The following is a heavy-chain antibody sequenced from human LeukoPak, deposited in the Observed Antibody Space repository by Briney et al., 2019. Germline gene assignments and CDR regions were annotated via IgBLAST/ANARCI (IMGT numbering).Heavy chain of an antibody. CDR2: IIPIFGTA. J-gene: IGHJ5*02. CDR1: GGTFSSYP. CDR3: AIRGGCSSTSCYDNWFDP. Sequence: ASVKVSRKASGGTFSSYPINWVRQAPGQGLEWMGGIIPIFGTANYAQKFQGRVTITADESTSTAYMELSSLRSEDTAVYYCAIRGGCSSTSCYDNWFDPWGQGTLVTVSS. D-gene: IGHD2-2*01. V-gene: IGHV1-69*13.